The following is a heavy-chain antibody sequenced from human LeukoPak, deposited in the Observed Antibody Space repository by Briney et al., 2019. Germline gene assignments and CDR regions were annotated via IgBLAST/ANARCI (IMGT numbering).Heavy chain of an antibody. J-gene: IGHJ3*02. V-gene: IGHV1-2*02. CDR2: INPTSGDT. D-gene: IGHD7-27*01. Sequence: VASVKVSCKASGHTFTGYYIHWVRQAPGQGLEWMGWINPTSGDTNYLQKFQDRVAMTRDTSISTAYMELSRVRSDDTAVYYCARGDGDGPARRAFDIWGQGTMVTVSS. CDR1: GHTFTGYY. CDR3: ARGDGDGPARRAFDI.